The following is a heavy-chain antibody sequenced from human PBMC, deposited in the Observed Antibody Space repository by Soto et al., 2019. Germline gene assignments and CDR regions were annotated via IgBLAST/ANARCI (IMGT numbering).Heavy chain of an antibody. CDR3: ARDPTVTTSGFGDY. V-gene: IGHV1-18*01. D-gene: IGHD4-4*01. J-gene: IGHJ4*02. CDR1: GGTFSSYA. Sequence: QVQLVQSGAEVKKPGSSVKVSCKASGGTFSSYAISWVRQAPGQGREWMGGISAYNGNTNYAQKLQGRVTMTTDTSTSTAYMELRSLRSDDTAVYYCARDPTVTTSGFGDYWGQGTLVTVSS. CDR2: ISAYNGNT.